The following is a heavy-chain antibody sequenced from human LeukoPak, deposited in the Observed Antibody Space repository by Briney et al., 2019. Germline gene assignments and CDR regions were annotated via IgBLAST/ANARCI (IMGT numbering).Heavy chain of an antibody. V-gene: IGHV3-64*01. Sequence: GGSLRLSCAASGFTFSSYAMHWVRQAPGKGLEFVSAISTNGAGTYYANSVRGRFTISRGNSKNTLYLQMGSLRAEDMAVYYCARARWSGYYYFEYWGQGTLVTVSP. J-gene: IGHJ4*02. CDR1: GFTFSSYA. D-gene: IGHD3-3*01. CDR2: ISTNGAGT. CDR3: ARARWSGYYYFEY.